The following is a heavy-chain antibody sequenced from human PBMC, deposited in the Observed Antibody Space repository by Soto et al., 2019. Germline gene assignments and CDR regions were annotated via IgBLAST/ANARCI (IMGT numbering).Heavy chain of an antibody. CDR3: AKDRMIVDPLGFDI. Sequence: EVLLLESGGGVVQPGGSLSLSCAVSGFTFRNYGMSWVRQTPGKGLEWVSSISNTGDVTYYADSVKGRFTISRDNFKNALNLQMNSLRAEDTAVYYCAKDRMIVDPLGFDIWGQGTLVTVSS. V-gene: IGHV3-23*01. J-gene: IGHJ3*02. CDR1: GFTFRNYG. D-gene: IGHD3-22*01. CDR2: ISNTGDVT.